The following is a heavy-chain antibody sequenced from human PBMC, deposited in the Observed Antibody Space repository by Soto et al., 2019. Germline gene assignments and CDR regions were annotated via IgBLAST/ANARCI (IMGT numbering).Heavy chain of an antibody. CDR2: IFNDGVAT. J-gene: IGHJ2*01. V-gene: IGHV3-23*01. D-gene: IGHD2-2*01. CDR3: ARGIQHWFFDL. CDR1: GLSFSDYA. Sequence: EVQLLESGGGLIQPGGSLRLSCAASGLSFSDYAMSWVRQAPGKGLEWVSSIFNDGVATYYTDSVKGRFTISRDDPKNTLYLQMNSLRAEDTALYYCARGIQHWFFDLWGRGTLVTVSS.